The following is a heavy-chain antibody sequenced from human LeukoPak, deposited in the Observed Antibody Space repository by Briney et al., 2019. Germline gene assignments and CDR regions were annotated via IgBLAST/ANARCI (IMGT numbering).Heavy chain of an antibody. J-gene: IGHJ4*02. Sequence: ASVKVSCKRSGYTFTGYYLHWVRQAPGQGPEWMGWINPNTGATMYSQKFQGRVTMTRDTSVSTGYMELRSLTSDDSAVYYCARDRVGSDWPHPYYFEIWGQGTLVTVSS. CDR3: ARDRVGSDWPHPYYFEI. V-gene: IGHV1-2*02. CDR2: INPNTGAT. D-gene: IGHD6-19*01. CDR1: GYTFTGYY.